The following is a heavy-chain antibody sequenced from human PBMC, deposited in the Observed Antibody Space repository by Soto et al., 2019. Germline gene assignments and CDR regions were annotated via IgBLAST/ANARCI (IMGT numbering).Heavy chain of an antibody. CDR3: XXXXXXXXXXXXTXXLDS. J-gene: IGHJ4*02. V-gene: IGHV3-9*01. CDR1: GFTFDDYA. CDR2: ISWNSHSI. Sequence: VQLVESGGGLEQPGRSLRLSCVASGFTFDDYAIHWVRQAXXKXXEXXSGISWNSHSIAYADSVQGRFTISRDNAKNSLYLQMNSLXXEDTAXXXXXXXXXXXXXXXXTXXLDSWGQGTLVAVSS.